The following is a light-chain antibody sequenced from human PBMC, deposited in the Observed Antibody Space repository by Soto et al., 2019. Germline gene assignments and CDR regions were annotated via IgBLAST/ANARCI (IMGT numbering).Light chain of an antibody. CDR3: QQYSDWTPLT. J-gene: IGKJ4*01. CDR1: QSVSSS. Sequence: EVVLTQSPATLSVSPGERATLSCRASQSVSSSLAWYQHKPGQAPRLLIHGASTRATGVPDRFSGSGSGTEFALIISGLQSEECAVYYCQQYSDWTPLTFGGGTKVEIK. V-gene: IGKV3-15*01. CDR2: GAS.